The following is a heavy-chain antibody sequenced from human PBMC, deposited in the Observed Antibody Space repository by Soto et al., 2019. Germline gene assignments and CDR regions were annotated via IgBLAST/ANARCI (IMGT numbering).Heavy chain of an antibody. CDR3: ARRHLAVAVSPWFDP. D-gene: IGHD6-19*01. J-gene: IGHJ5*02. V-gene: IGHV2-26*01. CDR1: GLSITDSELG. CDR2: IDSSGEK. Sequence: QVTLKESGPVLVKPTETLTLRCTVSGLSITDSELGVSWSRQPPVQPLEWLAHIDSSGEKSYRTFLKSRLAISKDTSKSQIVLTMTNMDPADTATYYCARRHLAVAVSPWFDPWGQGIPVTVSS.